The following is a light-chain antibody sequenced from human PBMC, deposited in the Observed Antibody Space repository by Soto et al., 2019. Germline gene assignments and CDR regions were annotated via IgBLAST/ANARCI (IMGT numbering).Light chain of an antibody. V-gene: IGKV1-5*03. Sequence: DIQMTQSPSTLFASVGDRVTITCRASQSISSRLAWYQQKPGKAPKLLIYKASSLESGVPSRFSGSGSGIEVTHTISSLQPDDFATYYGQQYNSYSPYTFGQGTMLEGK. CDR1: QSISSR. CDR3: QQYNSYSPYT. J-gene: IGKJ2*01. CDR2: KAS.